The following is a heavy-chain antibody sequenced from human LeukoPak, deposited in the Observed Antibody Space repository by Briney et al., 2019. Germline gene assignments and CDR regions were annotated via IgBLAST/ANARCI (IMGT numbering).Heavy chain of an antibody. D-gene: IGHD2-21*02. J-gene: IGHJ4*02. CDR3: ARECDCYSFDD. V-gene: IGHV3-21*01. CDR2: ISSSSSYI. CDR1: GFTFSSYS. Sequence: PGGSLRLSCAASGFTFSSYSMDRVRQAPGKGLEWVSSISSSSSYIYYADSVKGRFTISRDNAKNSLYLQMNSLRAEDTAVYYYARECDCYSFDDWGQGTLVTVSS.